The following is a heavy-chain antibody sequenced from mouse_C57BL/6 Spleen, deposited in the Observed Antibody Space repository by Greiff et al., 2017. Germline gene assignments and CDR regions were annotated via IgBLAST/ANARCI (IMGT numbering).Heavy chain of an antibody. CDR1: GYTFTSYW. D-gene: IGHD3-2*02. J-gene: IGHJ3*01. CDR3: ATAQVAWFAY. CDR2: IDPSDSYT. Sequence: VQLQQPGAELVKPGASVKLSCKASGYTFTSYWMQWVKQRPGQGLEWIGEIDPSDSYTNYNQKFKGKATLTVDTSSSTAYMQLSSLTSEDSAVYYCATAQVAWFAYGGQGTLVTVSA. V-gene: IGHV1-50*01.